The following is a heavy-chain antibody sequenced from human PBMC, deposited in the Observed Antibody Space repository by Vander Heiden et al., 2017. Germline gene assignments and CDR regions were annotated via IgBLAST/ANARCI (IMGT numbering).Heavy chain of an antibody. D-gene: IGHD2-15*01. CDR2: IYDDAGST. J-gene: IGHJ6*02. Sequence: EVQLVESGGDLVQAGGSLTLSCTAPGFTFSNYWMPWVRQAPGKGLVWVSRIYDDAGSTTYADSVKGRFTISRDNAKNTLYLQMNSLRVEDTAVYYCARDGGGLGVWGQGTTVTVSS. CDR3: ARDGGGLGV. V-gene: IGHV3-74*01. CDR1: GFTFSNYW.